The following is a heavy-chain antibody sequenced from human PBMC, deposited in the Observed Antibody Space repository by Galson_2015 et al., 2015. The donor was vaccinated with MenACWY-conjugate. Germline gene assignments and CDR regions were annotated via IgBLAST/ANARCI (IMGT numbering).Heavy chain of an antibody. CDR2: ISYDGSNK. CDR1: GFTFSSYA. D-gene: IGHD6-19*01. CDR3: ARDRTAVAGTGPVDY. V-gene: IGHV3-30*04. Sequence: SLRLSCAASGFTFSSYAMHWVRQAPGKGLEWVAVISYDGSNKYYADSVKGRFTISRDNSKNTLYLQMNSLRAEDTAVYYCARDRTAVAGTGPVDYWGQGTLVTVSS. J-gene: IGHJ4*02.